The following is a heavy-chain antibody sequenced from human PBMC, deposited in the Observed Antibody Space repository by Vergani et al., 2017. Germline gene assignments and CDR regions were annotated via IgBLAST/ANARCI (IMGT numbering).Heavy chain of an antibody. CDR2: INPSGGST. D-gene: IGHD3-10*01. J-gene: IGHJ6*02. V-gene: IGHV1-46*03. CDR1: GYTFTSYY. Sequence: QVQLVQSGAEVKKPGASVKVSCKASGYTFTSYYMHWVRQAPGQGLEWMGIINPSGGSTSYAQKFQGRVTMTRDTSTSTVYMELSSLRSEDTAVYYCARDRLWVGELGSPKPQYGMDVWGQGTTVTVSS. CDR3: ARDRLWVGELGSPKPQYGMDV.